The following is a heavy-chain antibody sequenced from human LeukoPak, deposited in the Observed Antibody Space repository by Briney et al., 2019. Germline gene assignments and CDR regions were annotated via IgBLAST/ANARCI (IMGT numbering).Heavy chain of an antibody. CDR1: GGSISSGSYY. D-gene: IGHD6-13*01. CDR3: ARAWYSSSWWRLDY. Sequence: SETLSLTCTVSGGSISSGSYYWSWIRQPAGKGLEWIGRIYTSGRTNYNPSLKSRVTISVDTSKNQFSLKLSSVTAADTAVYYCARAWYSSSWWRLDYWGQGTLVTVSS. V-gene: IGHV4-61*02. J-gene: IGHJ4*02. CDR2: IYTSGRT.